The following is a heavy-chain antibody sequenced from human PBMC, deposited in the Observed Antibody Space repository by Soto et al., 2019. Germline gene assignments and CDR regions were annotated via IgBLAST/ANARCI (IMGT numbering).Heavy chain of an antibody. CDR1: GFTFSSYG. CDR3: ARDRTSIAGSLSFDP. D-gene: IGHD6-6*01. Sequence: GGSLRLFCAASGFTFSSYGMHWVRQAPGKGLEWVAVIWYDGSNKYYADSVKGRFTISRDNSKNTLYLQMNSLRAEDTAVYYCARDRTSIAGSLSFDPWGQGTLVTVSS. V-gene: IGHV3-33*01. J-gene: IGHJ5*02. CDR2: IWYDGSNK.